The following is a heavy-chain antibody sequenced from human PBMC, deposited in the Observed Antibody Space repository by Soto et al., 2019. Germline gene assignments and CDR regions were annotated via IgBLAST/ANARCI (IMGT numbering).Heavy chain of an antibody. D-gene: IGHD3-16*02. Sequence: GGSLRLSCAASGFTFSSYAMHWVRQAPGKGLEYVSAISSNGGSTYYANSVKGRFTISRDNSKNTLYLQMGSLRAEDMGVYCCARVVGAVFGDFLWGSYPGYWGQGTLVTVSS. CDR3: ARVVGAVFGDFLWGSYPGY. V-gene: IGHV3-64*01. CDR1: GFTFSSYA. CDR2: ISSNGGST. J-gene: IGHJ4*02.